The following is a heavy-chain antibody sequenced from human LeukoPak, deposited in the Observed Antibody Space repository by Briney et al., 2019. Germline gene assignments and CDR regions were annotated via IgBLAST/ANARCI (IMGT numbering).Heavy chain of an antibody. D-gene: IGHD4-17*01. J-gene: IGHJ4*02. Sequence: PGGSLRLSCAASGFTFSSYSMNWVRQAPGKGLEWVSYISSSSSTIYYADSVKGRFTISRDNAKNSLYLQMNSLRAEDTAVYYCARGWTTTVVTPGDYWGQGTLVTVSS. CDR1: GFTFSSYS. V-gene: IGHV3-48*04. CDR3: ARGWTTTVVTPGDY. CDR2: ISSSSSTI.